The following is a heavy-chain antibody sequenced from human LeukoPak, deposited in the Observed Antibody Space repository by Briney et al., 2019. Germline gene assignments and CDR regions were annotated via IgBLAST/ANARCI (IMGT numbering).Heavy chain of an antibody. V-gene: IGHV4-34*01. J-gene: IGHJ4*02. CDR1: GGSFSGYY. D-gene: IGHD5-18*01. CDR3: ARGKLWFPGDY. CDR2: INHSGST. Sequence: PSETLSLTRAVYGGSFSGYYWSWIRQPPGKGLEWIGEINHSGSTNYNPSLKSRVTISVDTSKNQFSLKLSSVTAADTAVYYCARGKLWFPGDYWGQGTLVTVSS.